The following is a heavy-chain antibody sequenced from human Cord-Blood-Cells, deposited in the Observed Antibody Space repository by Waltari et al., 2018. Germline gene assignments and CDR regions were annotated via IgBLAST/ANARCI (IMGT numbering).Heavy chain of an antibody. Sequence: QVTLKESGPVLVKPTETLTLTCTVSGFSLSNARMGVSWIRQPPGKAPEWLAHIFSNDEKSYSTSLKSRLTISKDTSKSQVVLTMTNMDPVDTATYYCARIIRRPLLADYWGQGTLVTVSS. CDR2: IFSNDEK. V-gene: IGHV2-26*01. D-gene: IGHD3-3*02. CDR3: ARIIRRPLLADY. J-gene: IGHJ4*02. CDR1: GFSLSNARMG.